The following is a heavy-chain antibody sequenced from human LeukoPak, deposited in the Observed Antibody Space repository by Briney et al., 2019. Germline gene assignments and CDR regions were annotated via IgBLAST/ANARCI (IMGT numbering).Heavy chain of an antibody. Sequence: SVKVSCKASGGTFSSYAISCVRQAPGQGLEWMGGIIPIFGTANYAQKFQGRVTITADESTSTAYMELSSLRSEGTAVYYCARVDTTVTTYPYYYYGMDVWGQGTTVTVSS. J-gene: IGHJ6*02. CDR2: IIPIFGTA. D-gene: IGHD4-17*01. CDR3: ARVDTTVTTYPYYYYGMDV. CDR1: GGTFSSYA. V-gene: IGHV1-69*01.